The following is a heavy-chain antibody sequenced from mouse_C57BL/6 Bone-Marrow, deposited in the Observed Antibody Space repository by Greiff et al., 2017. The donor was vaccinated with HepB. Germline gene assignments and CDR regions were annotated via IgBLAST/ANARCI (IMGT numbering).Heavy chain of an antibody. CDR1: GFTFSDYY. D-gene: IGHD1-1*01. V-gene: IGHV5-16*01. Sequence: EVKLVESEGGLVQPGRSMKLSCTASGFTFSDYYMAWVRQVPEKGLEWVANINYDGSSTYYLDSLKSRFIISRDNAKNILYLQMSSLKSEDTATYYCARAIYYYGSSYEGYAMDYWGQGTSVTVSS. CDR3: ARAIYYYGSSYEGYAMDY. CDR2: INYDGSST. J-gene: IGHJ4*01.